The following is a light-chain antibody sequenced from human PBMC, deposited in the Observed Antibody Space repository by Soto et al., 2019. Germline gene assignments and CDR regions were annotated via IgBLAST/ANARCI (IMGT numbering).Light chain of an antibody. CDR3: QQYVNWPPWT. J-gene: IGKJ1*01. CDR1: ESVRNN. V-gene: IGKV3-15*01. CDR2: GAS. Sequence: IVMTQSPDTLSVSLGDRATLTCRASESVRNNLAWYQRRPGQAPRLLIYGASTRATGIPARFSGSGSGTEFTLTISSLQSEDFAVYYCQQYVNWPPWTFGQGTKVEIK.